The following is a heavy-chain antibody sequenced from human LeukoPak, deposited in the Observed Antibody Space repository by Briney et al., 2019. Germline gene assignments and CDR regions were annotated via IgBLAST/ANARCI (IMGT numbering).Heavy chain of an antibody. V-gene: IGHV1-18*01. CDR2: ISAYNGNT. Sequence: ASVKVSCKASGYTFTSYGISWVRQAPGQGLEWMGWISAYNGNTKSAQKLQGRVTMTTDTSTSTAYMGLRSLRSDDTAVYYCATQYSYGPYYFDYWGQGTLVTVSS. J-gene: IGHJ4*02. CDR3: ATQYSYGPYYFDY. CDR1: GYTFTSYG. D-gene: IGHD5-18*01.